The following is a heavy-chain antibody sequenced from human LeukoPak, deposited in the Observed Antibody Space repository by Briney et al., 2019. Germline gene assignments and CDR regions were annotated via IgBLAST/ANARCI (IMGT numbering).Heavy chain of an antibody. CDR3: AKGYRYDSSGYYSAEYFQH. V-gene: IGHV3-23*01. CDR1: GFTFSSYA. J-gene: IGHJ1*01. CDR2: ISGSGGST. D-gene: IGHD3-22*01. Sequence: GGSLRLSCAASGFTFSSYAMSWVRQAPGKGLEWVSAISGSGGSTYYADSVKGRFTISRDNSKNTLYLQMNSLRAGDTAVYYCAKGYRYDSSGYYSAEYFQHWGQGTLVTVSS.